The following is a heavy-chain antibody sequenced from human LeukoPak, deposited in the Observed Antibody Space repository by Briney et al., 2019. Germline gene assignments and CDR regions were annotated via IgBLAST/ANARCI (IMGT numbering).Heavy chain of an antibody. J-gene: IGHJ6*02. Sequence: GGSLRLSCAASGFTVSGSAMHWVRQASGKGLEWVGRIRSKANNYATTYAASVKGRFTISRDDSKNTAYLQMNSLKTEDTAVYYCASPSGYCSGDSYYHYYYYGMEVWGQGTTVTVSS. V-gene: IGHV3-73*01. CDR3: ASPSGYCSGDSYYHYYYYGMEV. CDR2: IRSKANNYAT. D-gene: IGHD2-15*01. CDR1: GFTVSGSA.